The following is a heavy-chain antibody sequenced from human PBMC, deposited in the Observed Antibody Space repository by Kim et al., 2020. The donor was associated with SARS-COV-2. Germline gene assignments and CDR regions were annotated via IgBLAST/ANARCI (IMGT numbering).Heavy chain of an antibody. CDR1: GFTFDDYA. V-gene: IGHV3-9*01. CDR3: AKDWDSGYEGDAFDI. CDR2: ISWNSGSI. Sequence: GGSLRLSCAASGFTFDDYAMHWVRQAPGKGLEWVSGISWNSGSIGYADSVKGRFTISRDNAKNSLYLQMNSLRAEDTALYYCAKDWDSGYEGDAFDIWGQGTMVTVSS. J-gene: IGHJ3*02. D-gene: IGHD5-12*01.